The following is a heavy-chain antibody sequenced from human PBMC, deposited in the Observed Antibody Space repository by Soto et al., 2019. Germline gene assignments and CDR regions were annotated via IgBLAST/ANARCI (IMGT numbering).Heavy chain of an antibody. V-gene: IGHV4-59*01. J-gene: IGHJ6*02. Sequence: NPSETLSLTCTVSGGSISSYYWSWIRQPPGKGLEWIGYIYYSGSTNYNPSLKSRVTISVDTSKNQFSLKLSSVTAADTAVYYCARGKPKTPNKYCSGGSCYHSPYYYGMDVWGQGTTVTVSS. D-gene: IGHD2-15*01. CDR1: GGSISSYY. CDR2: IYYSGST. CDR3: ARGKPKTPNKYCSGGSCYHSPYYYGMDV.